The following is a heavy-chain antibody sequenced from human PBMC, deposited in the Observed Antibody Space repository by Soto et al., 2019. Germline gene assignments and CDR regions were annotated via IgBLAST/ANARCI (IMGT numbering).Heavy chain of an antibody. CDR1: GFTFSSYW. J-gene: IGHJ4*02. Sequence: GSLRLSCPASGFTFSSYWMHWVRQAPGKGLGWVSRINSDASSTSYADSVKGRFTISRDNAKNTLYLQMNSLRAEHTAVYYCARDFDFCFDYWGQGTLVTVSS. V-gene: IGHV3-74*01. D-gene: IGHD3-9*01. CDR3: ARDFDFCFDY. CDR2: INSDASST.